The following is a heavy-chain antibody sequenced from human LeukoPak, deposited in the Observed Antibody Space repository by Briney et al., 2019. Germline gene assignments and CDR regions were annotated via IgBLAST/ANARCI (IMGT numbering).Heavy chain of an antibody. J-gene: IGHJ4*02. V-gene: IGHV4-39*01. CDR2: IYYSGST. CDR1: GGSISSSSYY. CDR3: ARLRVVVVAARGVYFDY. D-gene: IGHD2-15*01. Sequence: PSETLSLTCTVSGGSISSSSYYWGWIRQPPGKGLEWIGSIYYSGSTYYNPSLKSRVTISVDTSKNQFSLKLSSVTAADTAVYYCARLRVVVVAARGVYFDYWGQGTLVTVSS.